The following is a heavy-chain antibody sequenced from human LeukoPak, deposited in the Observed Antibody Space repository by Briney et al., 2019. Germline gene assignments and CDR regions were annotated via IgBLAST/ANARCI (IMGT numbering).Heavy chain of an antibody. V-gene: IGHV1-8*02. CDR1: GGTFSSYA. Sequence: GASVKVSCKASGGTFSSYAINWVRQATGQGLEWMGWMNPNSGNTGYAQKFQGRVTMTRNTSISTAYMELSSLRSEDTAVYYCARGQSGRDAFDIWGQGTMVTVSS. J-gene: IGHJ3*02. CDR3: ARGQSGRDAFDI. D-gene: IGHD2-15*01. CDR2: MNPNSGNT.